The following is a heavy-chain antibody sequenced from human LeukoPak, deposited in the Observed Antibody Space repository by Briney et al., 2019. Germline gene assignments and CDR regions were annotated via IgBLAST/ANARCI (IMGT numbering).Heavy chain of an antibody. CDR1: GFTFSSYS. CDR2: ISSSSSTI. D-gene: IGHD4-23*01. Sequence: GGSLRLSCAASGFTFSSYSMNWVRQAPGKGLEWVSYISSSSSTIYYADSVRGRFTISRDNAKNSLYLQMNSLGAEDTAVYYCARDYGGRHDYRGQGTLVTVSS. V-gene: IGHV3-48*01. CDR3: ARDYGGRHDY. J-gene: IGHJ4*02.